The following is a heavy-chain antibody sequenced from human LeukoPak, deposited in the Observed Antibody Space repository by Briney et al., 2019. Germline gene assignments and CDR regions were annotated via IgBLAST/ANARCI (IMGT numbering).Heavy chain of an antibody. CDR3: ARDSPLAYGDYGYYHYYMDV. J-gene: IGHJ6*03. CDR2: IHSSGTT. D-gene: IGHD4-17*01. Sequence: SETLSLTCTVFGGSISSYYWSWIRQSPGKGLEWIGYIHSSGTTTYNPSLQSRVSLSVDTSKNQFSLRLASVTAADTAVYFCARDSPLAYGDYGYYHYYMDVWGKGTTVTISS. CDR1: GGSISSYY. V-gene: IGHV4-59*01.